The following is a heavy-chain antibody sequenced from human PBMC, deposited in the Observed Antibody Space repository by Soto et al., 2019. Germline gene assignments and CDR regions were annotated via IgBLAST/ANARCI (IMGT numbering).Heavy chain of an antibody. CDR1: GNTFSNYY. Sequence: ASVKVSCKASGNTFSNYYIHWVRQAPGQGLEWMGTINPSGGHTTYAQKFLGRVTMTRDTSTSTLYMEVTRLRSEDTAVYYCARGGHVVVVTADFEYWGQGTPVTSPQ. CDR3: ARGGHVVVVTADFEY. CDR2: INPSGGHT. D-gene: IGHD2-21*02. V-gene: IGHV1-46*03. J-gene: IGHJ4*02.